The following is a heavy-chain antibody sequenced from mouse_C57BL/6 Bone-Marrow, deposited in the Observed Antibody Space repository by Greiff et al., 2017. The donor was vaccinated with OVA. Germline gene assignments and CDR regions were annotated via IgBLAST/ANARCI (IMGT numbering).Heavy chain of an antibody. CDR3: TLWDGNYAMDD. D-gene: IGHD1-1*02. CDR2: IDPENGDT. V-gene: IGHV14-4*01. J-gene: IGHJ4*01. CDR1: GFNIKDDY. Sequence: VQLQQSGAELVRPGASVKLSCTASGFNIKDDYMHWVKQRPEQGLEWIGWIDPENGDTEYASKFQGKATITADTSSNTAYLQLSSLTSEDTAVDCCTLWDGNYAMDDWGQGTSVTVSS.